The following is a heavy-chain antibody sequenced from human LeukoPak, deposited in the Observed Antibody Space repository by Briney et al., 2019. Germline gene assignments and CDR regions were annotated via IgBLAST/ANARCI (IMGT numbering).Heavy chain of an antibody. J-gene: IGHJ4*03. V-gene: IGHV4-34*01. CDR1: GGSFSTYY. D-gene: IGHD1-1*01. CDR2: INHRGDT. Sequence: PSETLSLTCAVYGGSFSTYYWSWIRQSPGKGLVWIAEINHRGDTNYNPSVKSRVTISVDTSKNQFSLRLISLTAADTAVYYCARGPTISETGYFDYWGQGTLVAVSS. CDR3: ARGPTISETGYFDY.